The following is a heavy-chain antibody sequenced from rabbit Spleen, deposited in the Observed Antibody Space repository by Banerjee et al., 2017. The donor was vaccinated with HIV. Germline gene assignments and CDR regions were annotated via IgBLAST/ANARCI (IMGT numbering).Heavy chain of an antibody. CDR1: GFSFSRGYD. Sequence: QEQVEESGGDLVKPEGSLTLTCTASGFSFSRGYDMCWVRQAPGKGLEWIGCIYTGNGKTYYASWAKGRFTISKSSSTTVTLQMTSLTGADTATYFCARDNGSGDYIDVYFDLWGPGTLVTV. CDR2: IYTGNGKT. D-gene: IGHD1-1*01. J-gene: IGHJ4*01. V-gene: IGHV1S45*01. CDR3: ARDNGSGDYIDVYFDL.